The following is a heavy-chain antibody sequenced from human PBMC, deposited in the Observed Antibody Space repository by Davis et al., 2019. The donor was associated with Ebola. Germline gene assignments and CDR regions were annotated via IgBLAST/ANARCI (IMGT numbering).Heavy chain of an antibody. V-gene: IGHV5-51*01. J-gene: IGHJ4*02. CDR3: ARQGGHQLLWGYFDY. D-gene: IGHD2-2*01. CDR2: IYPGDSDT. Sequence: KVSCKGSGYSFTSYWIGWVRQMPGKGLEWMGIIYPGDSDTRYSPSFQGQVTISADKSISTAYLQWSSLKASDTAMYYCARQGGHQLLWGYFDYWGQGTLVTVSS. CDR1: GYSFTSYW.